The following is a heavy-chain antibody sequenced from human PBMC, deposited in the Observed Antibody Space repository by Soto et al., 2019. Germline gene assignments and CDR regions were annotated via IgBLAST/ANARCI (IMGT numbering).Heavy chain of an antibody. Sequence: QVQLVESGGGVVQPGRSLRLSCAESGFPFSSYGMHWVRQAPGKGLEWVAVIWYDGSNKDSAVFVEGRFTIFRDNSKNTLELQMNSLRAEDTAVYYCARDRSNDYGGNSGLDYWGQGTLVTVSS. CDR1: GFPFSSYG. CDR3: ARDRSNDYGGNSGLDY. J-gene: IGHJ4*02. D-gene: IGHD4-17*01. V-gene: IGHV3-33*01. CDR2: IWYDGSNK.